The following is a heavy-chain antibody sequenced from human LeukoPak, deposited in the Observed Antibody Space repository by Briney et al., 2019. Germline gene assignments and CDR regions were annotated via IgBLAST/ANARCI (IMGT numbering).Heavy chain of an antibody. J-gene: IGHJ4*02. D-gene: IGHD1-26*01. CDR2: IYSSGIT. V-gene: IGHV4-4*07. CDR3: ARVRSGSYYFDY. CDR1: GGSIGSYY. Sequence: SETLSLTCSVSGGSIGSYYWSWIRQPAGKGLEWIGRIYSSGITNYNPSLKSRVTMSVDTSKNQFSLKLNSVTAVDTAFYYCARVRSGSYYFDYWGQGTLVTVSS.